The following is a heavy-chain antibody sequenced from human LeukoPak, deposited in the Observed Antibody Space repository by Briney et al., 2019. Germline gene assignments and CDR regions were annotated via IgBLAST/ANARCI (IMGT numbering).Heavy chain of an antibody. CDR2: INPNSGGT. Sequence: ASVKVSCKASGYTFTMYYIHWVRQAPGQGLEWMGWINPNSGGTNYAQKFQGRVTMTRDTSISTAYMELSRLRSDDTAVYYCARVSYADQTDYWGQGTLVTVSS. D-gene: IGHD2-2*01. J-gene: IGHJ4*02. V-gene: IGHV1-2*02. CDR3: ARVSYADQTDY. CDR1: GYTFTMYY.